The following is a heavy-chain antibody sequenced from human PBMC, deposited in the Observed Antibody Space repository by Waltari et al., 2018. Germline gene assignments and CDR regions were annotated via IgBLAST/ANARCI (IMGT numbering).Heavy chain of an antibody. CDR3: AGDRAIGLFFDY. D-gene: IGHD2-2*01. CDR2: VHHSGKT. V-gene: IGHV4-4*02. CDR1: GDSISGHYW. J-gene: IGHJ4*02. Sequence: VQLQESGQGLVKPSGTLSLTCAVSGDSISGHYWWSWVRQSPEKGLEWIGQVHHSGKTHYNPSLQSRVAISVDKPKNQFSLNLNSVTAADTAIYYCAGDRAIGLFFDYWGRGTLVTVSS.